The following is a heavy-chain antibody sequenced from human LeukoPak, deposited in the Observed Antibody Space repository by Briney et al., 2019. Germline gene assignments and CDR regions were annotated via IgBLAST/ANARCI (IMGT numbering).Heavy chain of an antibody. V-gene: IGHV3-7*04. Sequence: GGSLRLSCAASGFSFSSYWMTWVRQAPGKGLEWVANIKQDGSEKNYVDSVKGRFTISRDNAENSLYLQMNSLRVDDTAVYYCARGGNIYEYWGQGTLVTVSS. D-gene: IGHD5/OR15-5a*01. CDR3: ARGGNIYEY. CDR2: IKQDGSEK. J-gene: IGHJ4*02. CDR1: GFSFSSYW.